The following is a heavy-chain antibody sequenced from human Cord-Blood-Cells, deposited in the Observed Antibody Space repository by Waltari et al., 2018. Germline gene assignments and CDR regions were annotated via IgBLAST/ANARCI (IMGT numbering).Heavy chain of an antibody. CDR3: ARSTYYYGSGSYYDAFDI. J-gene: IGHJ3*02. D-gene: IGHD3-10*01. V-gene: IGHV4-61*09. CDR1: GGSLSSGSSY. Sequence: QVQLQESGPGLVKTSQTLSLNRTVSGGSLSSGSSYRGGIRRPAGKGLEWIGYIYASGSTNYNPSLKCRVTISVDTSKNQFSLKLSSVTAADTAVYYCARSTYYYGSGSYYDAFDIWGQGTMVTVSS. CDR2: IYASGST.